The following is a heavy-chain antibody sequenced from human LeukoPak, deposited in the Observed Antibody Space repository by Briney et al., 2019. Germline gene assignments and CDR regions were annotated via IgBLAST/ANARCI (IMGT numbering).Heavy chain of an antibody. CDR3: ARRPPGFTFDY. Sequence: PSQTLSLTCAVSGGSISSGGYSWSWIRQPPGKGLEWTGYIYHSGSTYYNPSLKSRVTISADTSKNQFSLKLSSVTAADTAVYYCARRPPGFTFDYWGQGTLVTVSS. J-gene: IGHJ4*02. CDR2: IYHSGST. CDR1: GGSISSGGYS. V-gene: IGHV4-30-2*03.